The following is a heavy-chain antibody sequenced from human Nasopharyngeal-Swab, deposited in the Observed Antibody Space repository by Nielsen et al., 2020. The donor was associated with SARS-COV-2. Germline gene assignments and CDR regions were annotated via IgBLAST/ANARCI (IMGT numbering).Heavy chain of an antibody. D-gene: IGHD5-12*01. CDR1: GSTSSPYT. CDR3: ARERGGGYGDY. V-gene: IGHV3-48*04. CDR2: ITSGNSV. Sequence: ASLKISCATSGSTSSPYTMTWVRQAPEKLLQWSSYITSGNSVQYADSVRGRFTISRDNAKNSLYLQMNSLIAEDTAVYYCARERGGGYGDYWGQGTLVTVSS. J-gene: IGHJ4*02.